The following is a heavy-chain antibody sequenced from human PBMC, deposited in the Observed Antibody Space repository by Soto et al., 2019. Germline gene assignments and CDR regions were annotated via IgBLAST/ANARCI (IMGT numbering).Heavy chain of an antibody. D-gene: IGHD5-12*01. CDR3: ARDTTAATRAGDYYYGMDV. Sequence: GASVKVSCKASGGTFSSYAISWVRQAPGQGLEWMGGIIPIFGTANYAQKFQGRVTITADESTSTAYMELSSLRSEDTAVYYCARDTTAATRAGDYYYGMDVWGQGTTVTVYS. CDR2: IIPIFGTA. J-gene: IGHJ6*02. V-gene: IGHV1-69*13. CDR1: GGTFSSYA.